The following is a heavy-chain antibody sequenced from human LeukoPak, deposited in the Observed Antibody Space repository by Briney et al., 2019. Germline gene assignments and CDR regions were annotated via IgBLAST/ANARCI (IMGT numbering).Heavy chain of an antibody. CDR1: GGSFSSYA. Sequence: SVKVSCKASGGSFSSYAISWVRQAAGQRLEWMGGIIPIFGSANYEQQFQHRVTITADESTITAYIAQCSLRYDAKPGQYYPRGYYCRSTSCYTEALMVMVDYWGQGTLVTVSS. V-gene: IGHV1-69*01. CDR2: IIPIFGSA. CDR3: PRGYYCRSTSCYTEALMVMVDY. J-gene: IGHJ4*02. D-gene: IGHD2-2*02.